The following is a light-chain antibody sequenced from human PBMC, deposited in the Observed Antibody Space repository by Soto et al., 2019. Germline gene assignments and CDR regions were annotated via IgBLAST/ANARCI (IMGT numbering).Light chain of an antibody. CDR3: QQRSNWPT. V-gene: IGKV3-11*01. CDR1: QSVSTY. J-gene: IGKJ1*01. Sequence: EVVLTQSPATMSLYPGEGATLSCRASQSVSTYLGWYQQKPGQAPRLLIFEASKRATGIPDRISGSGSGTDFTLTISSLEPEDFAVYYCQQRSNWPTFGQGTKVDIK. CDR2: EAS.